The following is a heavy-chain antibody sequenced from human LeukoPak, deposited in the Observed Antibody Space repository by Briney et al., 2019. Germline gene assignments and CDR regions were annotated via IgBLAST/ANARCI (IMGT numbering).Heavy chain of an antibody. J-gene: IGHJ6*02. D-gene: IGHD3-16*01. CDR3: ARNQQLGGHSYYYYGMDV. Sequence: GGSLRLSCVGSGVTSIAYALTWARQAPGKGLEWVSGISGGGVTTYYADSVKGRFTISRDNSKNTLYLQMNSLRADDTAIYYCARNQQLGGHSYYYYGMDVWGQGTTVTVSS. V-gene: IGHV3-23*01. CDR1: GVTSIAYA. CDR2: ISGGGVTT.